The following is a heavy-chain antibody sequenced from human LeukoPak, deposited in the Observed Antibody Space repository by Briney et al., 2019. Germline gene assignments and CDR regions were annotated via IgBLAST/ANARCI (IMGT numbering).Heavy chain of an antibody. V-gene: IGHV3-64*01. CDR3: ARAGPLRTWFDP. CDR1: GFTFSSYA. D-gene: IGHD3-16*01. J-gene: IGHJ5*02. Sequence: PGGSLRLSCAASGFTFSSYAMHWVRQAPGKGLEYVSAISSNGGSTYYANSVKGRFTISRDNSKNTLYLQMGSLRAEDMAVYYCARAGPLRTWFDPWGQGTLVTVSS. CDR2: ISSNGGST.